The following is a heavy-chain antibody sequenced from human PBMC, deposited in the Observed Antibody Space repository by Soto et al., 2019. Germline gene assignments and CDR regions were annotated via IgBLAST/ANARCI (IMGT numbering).Heavy chain of an antibody. CDR1: GYTFTGYY. Sequence: EASVKVSCKASGYTFTGYYMHWVRQAPGQGLEWMGWINPNSGGTNYAQKFQGRVTMTRDTYISTAYMELSRLRSDDTAVYYCARALDPWIQLWLEYFDYWGQGTLVTVSS. CDR3: ARALDPWIQLWLEYFDY. J-gene: IGHJ4*02. V-gene: IGHV1-2*02. D-gene: IGHD5-18*01. CDR2: INPNSGGT.